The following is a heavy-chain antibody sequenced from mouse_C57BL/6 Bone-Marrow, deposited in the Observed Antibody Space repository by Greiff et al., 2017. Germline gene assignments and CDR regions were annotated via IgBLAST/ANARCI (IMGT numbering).Heavy chain of an antibody. V-gene: IGHV1-76*01. CDR2: IYPGSGNT. J-gene: IGHJ4*01. D-gene: IGHD1-1*01. CDR3: ARGGAAYSYGSSDAMDY. CDR1: GYTFTDYY. Sequence: VQLQQSGAELVRPGASVKLSCKASGYTFTDYYINWVKQRPGQGLEWIARIYPGSGNTYYNEKFKGKATLTADKSSSTAYMQLSSLTSEDSAVYFCARGGAAYSYGSSDAMDYGGRGTSVTVTS.